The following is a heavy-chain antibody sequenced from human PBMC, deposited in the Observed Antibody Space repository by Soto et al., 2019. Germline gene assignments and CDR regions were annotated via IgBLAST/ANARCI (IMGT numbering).Heavy chain of an antibody. CDR1: GGCLWSGFDY. CDR3: ARLRSKNFGVVTGHYFDY. Sequence: PXSSLSLVCAVCGGCLWSGFDYWTLIRQPPGKGLELIGYISNSGSTNYNPSLTSRVAISLDRSRNQFSLKLTSVTAADTAVYYCARLRSKNFGVVTGHYFDYWGRRPLVTVSS. D-gene: IGHD3-3*01. V-gene: IGHV4-61*01. J-gene: IGHJ4*02. CDR2: ISNSGST.